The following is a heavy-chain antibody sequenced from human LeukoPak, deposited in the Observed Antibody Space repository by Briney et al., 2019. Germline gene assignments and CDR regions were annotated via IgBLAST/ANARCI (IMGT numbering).Heavy chain of an antibody. V-gene: IGHV4-59*12. D-gene: IGHD6-13*01. Sequence: PSETLSFTCTVSGGSISSYYWSWIRQPPGKGLEWIGYIYYSGSTNYNPSLKSRVTISVDTSKNQFSLKLSSVTAADTAVYYCARDSSSWSSAGWFDPWGQGTLVTVSS. CDR2: IYYSGST. CDR3: ARDSSSWSSAGWFDP. CDR1: GGSISSYY. J-gene: IGHJ5*02.